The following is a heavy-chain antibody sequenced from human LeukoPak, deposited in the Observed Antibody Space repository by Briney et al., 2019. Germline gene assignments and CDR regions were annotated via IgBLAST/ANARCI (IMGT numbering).Heavy chain of an antibody. D-gene: IGHD3-9*01. CDR3: ARADYHIVTGYYAFDY. CDR2: ISGYKGDT. Sequence: VSCKAEEYRVRGEGRSRVPQDPGQKHEWMGWISGYKGDTKYAQKFQGRVTLTTDTSTSTAYMELRSLRSDDTAVYYCARADYHIVTGYYAFDYWSQGTLVTVSS. J-gene: IGHJ4*02. V-gene: IGHV1-18*01. CDR1: EYRVRGEG.